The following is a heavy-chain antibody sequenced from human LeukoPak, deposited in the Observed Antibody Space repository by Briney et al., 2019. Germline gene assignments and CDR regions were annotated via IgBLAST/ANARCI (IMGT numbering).Heavy chain of an antibody. CDR2: IKQDGSEK. D-gene: IGHD4-17*01. CDR3: AREKIQDFGDYVSWFDP. CDR1: GFTFSSRDW. Sequence: GGSLRLSCVASGFTFSSRDWMTWVRQAPGKGLEWVANIKQDGSEKNYVDSVKGRFTISRDNAKNSVDLQMNSLRVEDTAVYYYAREKIQDFGDYVSWFDPWGQGTLVTVSS. V-gene: IGHV3-7*01. J-gene: IGHJ5*02.